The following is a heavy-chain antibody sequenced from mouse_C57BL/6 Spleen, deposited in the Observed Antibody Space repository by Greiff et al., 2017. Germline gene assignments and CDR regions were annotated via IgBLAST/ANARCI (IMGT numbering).Heavy chain of an antibody. Sequence: EVKLMESGEGLVKPGGSLKLSCAASGFTFSSYAMSWVRQTPEKRLEWVAYISSGGDYIYYADTVKGRFTISRDNARNTLYLQMSSLKSEDTAMYYCTSSDGYLYYYAMDYWGQGTSVTVSS. CDR3: TSSDGYLYYYAMDY. CDR1: GFTFSSYA. CDR2: ISSGGDYI. V-gene: IGHV5-9-1*02. J-gene: IGHJ4*01. D-gene: IGHD2-3*01.